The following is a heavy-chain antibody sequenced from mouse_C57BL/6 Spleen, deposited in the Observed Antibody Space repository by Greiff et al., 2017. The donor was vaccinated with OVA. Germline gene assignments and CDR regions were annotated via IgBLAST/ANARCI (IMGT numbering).Heavy chain of an antibody. J-gene: IGHJ2*01. CDR1: GYTFTDYN. D-gene: IGHD2-12*01. CDR3: AREAYYSNYGDY. CDR2: INPNTGGT. V-gene: IGHV1-22*01. Sequence: EVQLQQSGPELVKPGASVKMSCKASGYTFTDYNMHWVKQSHGKSLEWLGYINPNTGGTSYNQKFKGKATLTVNKSSSTAYMELRSLTSEDAAVYYCAREAYYSNYGDYWGQGTTLTVSS.